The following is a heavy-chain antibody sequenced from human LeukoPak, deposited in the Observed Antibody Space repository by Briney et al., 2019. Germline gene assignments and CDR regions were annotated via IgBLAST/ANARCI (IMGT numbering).Heavy chain of an antibody. D-gene: IGHD5-18*01. J-gene: IGHJ4*02. CDR1: GFTFSSYA. CDR3: AKLNGVTFDY. V-gene: IGHV3-23*01. Sequence: GASLRLSCAASGFTFSSYAMSWVRQAPGKGLEWVSPISGSGGSTYYADSVKGRFTISRDNSKNTLYLQMNSLRAEDTAVYYCAKLNGVTFDYWGQGTLVTVST. CDR2: ISGSGGST.